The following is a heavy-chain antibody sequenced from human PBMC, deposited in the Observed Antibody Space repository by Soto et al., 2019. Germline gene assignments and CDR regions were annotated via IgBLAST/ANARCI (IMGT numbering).Heavy chain of an antibody. CDR2: VYYRGRS. CDR1: GGSVSNSNYY. V-gene: IGHV4-39*01. Sequence: SETLSLTCTVSGGSVSNSNYYWGWIRRSPGKGLEWIGSVYYRGRSYSKSSVKSRVTISVDTSKNQFSLNLNSVTASDTAVYYCVSQRTSVLTQAYFDYWGPGALVTVSS. J-gene: IGHJ4*02. D-gene: IGHD2-8*01. CDR3: VSQRTSVLTQAYFDY.